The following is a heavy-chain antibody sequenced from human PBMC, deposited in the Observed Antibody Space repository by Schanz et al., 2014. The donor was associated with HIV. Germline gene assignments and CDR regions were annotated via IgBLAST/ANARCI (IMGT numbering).Heavy chain of an antibody. V-gene: IGHV3-33*01. CDR1: GFTFSSYG. J-gene: IGHJ4*02. D-gene: IGHD2-8*01. Sequence: QVQLVESGGGVVQPGRSLRLSCAVSGFTFSSYGMHWVRQAPGKGLEWVAVIWYDGSNKYYADSVKGRFTTSRDNSKNTLYLQMNSLRAEDTAVYYCARDRMVYAQAPLYYFDYWGQGTLVTVSS. CDR2: IWYDGSNK. CDR3: ARDRMVYAQAPLYYFDY.